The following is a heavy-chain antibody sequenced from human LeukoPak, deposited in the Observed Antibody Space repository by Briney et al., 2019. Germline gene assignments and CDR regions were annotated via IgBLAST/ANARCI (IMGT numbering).Heavy chain of an antibody. J-gene: IGHJ4*02. D-gene: IGHD2-15*01. CDR1: EFTFNNYA. Sequence: PGGSLRLSCAGSEFTFNNYAMSWVRQAPGKGLEWVSAISDTGDTYHADSVKGRFTISRDSSKNTLFLQMNRLRPEDAAVYYCAKAPVTTCRGAFCYPFDYWGLGTLVTVSS. V-gene: IGHV3-23*01. CDR2: ISDTGDT. CDR3: AKAPVTTCRGAFCYPFDY.